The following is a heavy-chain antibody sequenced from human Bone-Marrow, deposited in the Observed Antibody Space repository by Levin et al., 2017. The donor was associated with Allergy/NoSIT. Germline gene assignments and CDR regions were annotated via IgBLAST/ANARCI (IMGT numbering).Heavy chain of an antibody. V-gene: IGHV1-69*06. CDR2: IIPIFGTA. Sequence: SVKVSCKASGGTFSSYAISWVRQAPGQGLEWMGGIIPIFGTANYAQKFQGRVTITADKSTSTAYMELSSLRSEDTAVYYCARGLTGELFRFDPWGQGTLVTVSS. CDR3: ARGLTGELFRFDP. D-gene: IGHD3-10*01. CDR1: GGTFSSYA. J-gene: IGHJ5*02.